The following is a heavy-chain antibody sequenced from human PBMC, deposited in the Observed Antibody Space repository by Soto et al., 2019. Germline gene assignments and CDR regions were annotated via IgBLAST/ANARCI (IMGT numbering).Heavy chain of an antibody. Sequence: SVKVSCKASGGTFSSYAISWVRQAPGLGLEWMGGIIPIFGTANYAQKFQGRVTITADESTSTAYMELSSLRSEDTAVYYCARVVPRTYYDFWSGPFDYWGQGTLVTVSS. CDR3: ARVVPRTYYDFWSGPFDY. CDR2: IIPIFGTA. J-gene: IGHJ4*02. CDR1: GGTFSSYA. V-gene: IGHV1-69*13. D-gene: IGHD3-3*01.